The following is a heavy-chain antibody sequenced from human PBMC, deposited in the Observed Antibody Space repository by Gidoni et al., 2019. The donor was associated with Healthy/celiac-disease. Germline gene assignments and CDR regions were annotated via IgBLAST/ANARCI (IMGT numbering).Heavy chain of an antibody. V-gene: IGHV4-34*01. J-gene: IGHJ6*02. Sequence: QVHLQQWGAGLLKHSETLSLTCAVYGGSFSGYYWSWIRQPPGKGLEWIGEINHSGSTNYNPSLKSRVTISVDTSKNQFSLKLSSVTAADTAVYYCARLQAGKYYYYYYGMDVWGQGTTVTVSS. CDR3: ARLQAGKYYYYYYGMDV. CDR2: INHSGST. CDR1: GGSFSGYY.